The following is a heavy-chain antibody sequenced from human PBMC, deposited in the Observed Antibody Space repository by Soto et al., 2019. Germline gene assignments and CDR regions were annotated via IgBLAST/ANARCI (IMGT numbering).Heavy chain of an antibody. Sequence: ASVKVSCKASGGTFSSYAISWVRQAPGQGLEWMGGIIPIFGTANYAQKFQGRVTITADESTSTAYMELSSLRSEDTAVYYCATGSLKVYAIPYYYYGMDVWGQGTTVTVSS. J-gene: IGHJ6*02. CDR1: GGTFSSYA. CDR3: ATGSLKVYAIPYYYYGMDV. D-gene: IGHD2-8*01. V-gene: IGHV1-69*13. CDR2: IIPIFGTA.